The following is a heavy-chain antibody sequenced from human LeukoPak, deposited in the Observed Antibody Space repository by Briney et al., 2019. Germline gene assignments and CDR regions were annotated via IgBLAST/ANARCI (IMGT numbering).Heavy chain of an antibody. J-gene: IGHJ6*02. CDR1: GGTFSSHT. Sequence: ASVKVSCKASGGTFSSHTISWVRQAPGQGLEWMGRIIPILGIANYAQKFQGRVTITADKSTSTAYMELSSLRSEDTAVFYCARGHQPPYYGMDVWGQGTTVTVSS. CDR2: IIPILGIA. CDR3: ARGHQPPYYGMDV. V-gene: IGHV1-69*02.